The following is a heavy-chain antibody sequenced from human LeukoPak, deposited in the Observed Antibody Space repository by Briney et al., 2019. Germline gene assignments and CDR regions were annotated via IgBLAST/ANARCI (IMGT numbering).Heavy chain of an antibody. CDR1: GYTFTTYG. D-gene: IGHD6-13*01. CDR3: ARYSSSWYLYDY. CDR2: IIAYNGNT. Sequence: GASVQVSCKASGYTFTTYGMTWVRQAPGQRLQWMGIIAYNGNTYYAENLQGRVTMTTDSSTNTAYMELRNLRSDDTAVYYCARYSSSWYLYDYWGQGTLVTVSS. J-gene: IGHJ4*02. V-gene: IGHV1-18*01.